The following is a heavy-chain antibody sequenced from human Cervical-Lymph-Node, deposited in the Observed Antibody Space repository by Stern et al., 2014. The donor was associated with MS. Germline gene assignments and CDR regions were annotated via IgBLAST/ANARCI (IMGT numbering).Heavy chain of an antibody. J-gene: IGHJ4*02. CDR3: ARARSISPYYFDS. V-gene: IGHV2-5*01. D-gene: IGHD1-14*01. Sequence: QITLKASGPTLVKPTQTLTLTCTFSGFSLTTTGVGVGWIRQPPGQALEWLTLLYWNDERRFSPSLRSRVTITKDTSKKEVVLQMTNVDPLDTATYYCARARSISPYYFDSWGQGALVTVSS. CDR2: LYWNDER. CDR1: GFSLTTTGVG.